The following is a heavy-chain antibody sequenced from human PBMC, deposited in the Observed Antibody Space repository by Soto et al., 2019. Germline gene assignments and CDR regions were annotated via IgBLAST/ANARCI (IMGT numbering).Heavy chain of an antibody. J-gene: IGHJ3*02. D-gene: IGHD3-10*01. Sequence: QVQLQESGPGLVKPSQTLSLTCTVSGGSISSGGYYWSWIRQHPGKGLEWIGYIYYSGSTYYNPSLKRRVTISVDTSKNQFSLKLSSVTAADTAGYYWARVGSGDSHNAFDIWGQGTMVTVAS. CDR3: ARVGSGDSHNAFDI. V-gene: IGHV4-31*03. CDR2: IYYSGST. CDR1: GGSISSGGYY.